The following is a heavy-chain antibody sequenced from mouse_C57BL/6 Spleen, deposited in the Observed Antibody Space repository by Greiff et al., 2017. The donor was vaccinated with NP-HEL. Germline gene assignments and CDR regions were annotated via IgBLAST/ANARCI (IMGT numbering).Heavy chain of an antibody. CDR2: INPNNGGT. CDR1: GYTFTDYY. D-gene: IGHD2-2*01. Sequence: EVQLQQSGPELVKPGASVKISCKASGYTFTDYYMNWVKQSHGKSLEWIGDINPNNGGTSYNQKFKGKATLTVDKSSSTAYMELRSLTSEDSAVYYCARRSLYYGYDEGFDYWGQGTTLTVSS. J-gene: IGHJ2*01. CDR3: ARRSLYYGYDEGFDY. V-gene: IGHV1-26*01.